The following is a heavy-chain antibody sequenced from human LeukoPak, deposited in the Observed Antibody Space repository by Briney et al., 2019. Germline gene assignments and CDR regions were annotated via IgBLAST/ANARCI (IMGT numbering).Heavy chain of an antibody. Sequence: ASVKVSCKASGYTFTGYYMHWVRQAPGQGLEWMGWINPNSGSTNYAQKFQGRVTMTRDTSISTAYMELSRLRSDDTAVYYCARGPGYSSSWWVYWGQRTLVTVSS. CDR3: ARGPGYSSSWWVY. V-gene: IGHV1-2*02. D-gene: IGHD6-13*01. CDR2: INPNSGST. J-gene: IGHJ4*02. CDR1: GYTFTGYY.